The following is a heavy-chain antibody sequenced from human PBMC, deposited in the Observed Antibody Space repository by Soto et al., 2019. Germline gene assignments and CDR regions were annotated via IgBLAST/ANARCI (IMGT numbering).Heavy chain of an antibody. CDR3: ARDSRKLINCSGGSCPPRGMDV. J-gene: IGHJ6*02. CDR2: IYHSGST. V-gene: IGHV4-4*02. Sequence: PSETLSLTCAVSGGSISSGNLWRGVRQPPGKGVEWIGEIYHSGSTNYNPSLKSRVTISVDKSKNQFSLKLSSVTAADTAVYYCARDSRKLINCSGGSCPPRGMDVWGQGTTVTVSS. D-gene: IGHD2-15*01. CDR1: GGSISSGNL.